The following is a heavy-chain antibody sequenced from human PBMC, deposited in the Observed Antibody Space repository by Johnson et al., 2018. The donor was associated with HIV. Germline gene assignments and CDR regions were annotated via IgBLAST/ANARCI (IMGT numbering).Heavy chain of an antibody. D-gene: IGHD5-18*01. J-gene: IGHJ3*02. CDR2: ISWNSGSI. Sequence: VQLVESGGGVVQPGRSLRLSCAASGFTFHDYDMSWVRQAPGKGLEWVSGISWNSGSIGYADSVKGRFTISRDNAKNSLYLQMNSLRAEDTALYYCARAGYSYGLGAFDIWGQGTMVTVSS. CDR1: GFTFHDYD. CDR3: ARAGYSYGLGAFDI. V-gene: IGHV3-20*04.